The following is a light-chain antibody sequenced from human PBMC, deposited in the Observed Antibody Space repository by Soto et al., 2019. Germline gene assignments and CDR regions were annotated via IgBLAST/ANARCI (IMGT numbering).Light chain of an antibody. J-gene: IGKJ5*01. Sequence: EIVLTQSPATLSLSPGERATLSCRASQSVSSYLAWYQQKPGQAPRLLIYDASNRATGIPARFSGIGSGTDFTLTISSLEPEDFAVYYCQQYGSSPITFGQGTRLEI. CDR1: QSVSSY. CDR2: DAS. V-gene: IGKV3-11*01. CDR3: QQYGSSPIT.